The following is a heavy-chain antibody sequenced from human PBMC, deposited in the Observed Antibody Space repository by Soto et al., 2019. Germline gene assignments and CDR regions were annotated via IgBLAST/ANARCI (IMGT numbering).Heavy chain of an antibody. Sequence: GGSLRLSCAAPGFTFHDYSMHWVRQTPGKGLEWVSLISWDGGTTYYADSVKGRFTISRDNSKNSLYLQMNSLRTDDTALYYCVKDLQLRFLEWLPSHGMDVWGQGTTVTVSS. CDR3: VKDLQLRFLEWLPSHGMDV. CDR1: GFTFHDYS. J-gene: IGHJ6*02. V-gene: IGHV3-43*01. CDR2: ISWDGGTT. D-gene: IGHD3-3*01.